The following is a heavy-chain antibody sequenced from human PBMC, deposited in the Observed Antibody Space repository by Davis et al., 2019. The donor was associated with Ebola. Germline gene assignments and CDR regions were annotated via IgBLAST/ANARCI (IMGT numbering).Heavy chain of an antibody. CDR1: RYTFTHYA. Sequence: AASVKVSCKASRYTFTHYAMNWVRQAPGQGLEYMGWINTNTGNPTYAQGFTGRFVISLDTSVSTAYLQIRSLKAEDTAVYYCARGNYGDIDYWGQGTLVTVSS. CDR2: INTNTGNP. J-gene: IGHJ4*02. D-gene: IGHD4-17*01. V-gene: IGHV7-4-1*02. CDR3: ARGNYGDIDY.